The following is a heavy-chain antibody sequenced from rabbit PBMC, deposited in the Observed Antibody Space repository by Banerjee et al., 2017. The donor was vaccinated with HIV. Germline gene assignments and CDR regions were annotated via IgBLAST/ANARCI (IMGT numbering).Heavy chain of an antibody. CDR1: GFSFSGSYY. V-gene: IGHV1S40*01. CDR2: IYAGSSGST. Sequence: QSLEESGGDLVKPGASLTLTCTASGFSFSGSYYMCWVRQAPGKGLEWIACIYAGSSGSTYYASWAKGRFTISKTSSTTVTLQMTSLTAADTATYFCARDSAGYAGYGYHYFNLWGPGTLVTVS. CDR3: ARDSAGYAGYGYHYFNL. D-gene: IGHD7-1*01. J-gene: IGHJ4*01.